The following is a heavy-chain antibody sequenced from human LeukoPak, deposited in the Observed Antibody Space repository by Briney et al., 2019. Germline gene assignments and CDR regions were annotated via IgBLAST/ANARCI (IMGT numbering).Heavy chain of an antibody. Sequence: GGSLRLSCVGSGFTFRSHWVNWVRQSPGKGLEWVANIKPDGIDKYYVDSARGRFSVSRDNAKNSAFLQMNSLRAEDTAIYYCATISAQTFDIWGQGTLVSVSS. CDR2: IKPDGIDK. V-gene: IGHV3-7*01. CDR3: ATISAQTFDI. J-gene: IGHJ3*02. CDR1: GFTFRSHW. D-gene: IGHD5-24*01.